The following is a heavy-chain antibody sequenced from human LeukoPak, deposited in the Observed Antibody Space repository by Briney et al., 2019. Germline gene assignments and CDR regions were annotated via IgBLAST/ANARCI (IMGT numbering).Heavy chain of an antibody. D-gene: IGHD2-21*02. CDR1: GFTFSSYS. CDR2: ISSSSSYI. Sequence: GGSLRLSCAASGFTFSSYSMNWVRQAPGKGLEWVSSISSSSSYIYYADSVKGRFTISRDNAKNSLYLQMNGLRAEDTAVYYCAVEYCGGDCFTWGQGTLVTVSS. J-gene: IGHJ5*02. V-gene: IGHV3-21*01. CDR3: AVEYCGGDCFT.